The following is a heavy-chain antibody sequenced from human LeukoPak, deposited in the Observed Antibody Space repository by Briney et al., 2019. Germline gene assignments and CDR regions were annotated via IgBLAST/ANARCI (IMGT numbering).Heavy chain of an antibody. D-gene: IGHD3-10*01. CDR1: GFTFDDYA. CDR2: ISWNSGSI. J-gene: IGHJ4*02. CDR3: AKGLWFGESYFDY. Sequence: SLRLSCAASGFTFDDYAMYWVRQAPGKGLEWVSGISWNSGSIGYADSVKGRFTISRDNAKNSLYLQMNSLRAEDTALYYCAKGLWFGESYFDYWGQGTLVTVSS. V-gene: IGHV3-9*01.